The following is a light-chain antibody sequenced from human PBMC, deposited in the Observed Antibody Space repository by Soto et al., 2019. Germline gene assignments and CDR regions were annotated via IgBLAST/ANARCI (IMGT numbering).Light chain of an antibody. V-gene: IGKV3-20*01. CDR1: QSVSSGY. Sequence: EIVLTQSPGTLSLSPGERATLSCRASQSVSSGYLAWYQQKPGQAPRPLIHDAANRAIGIPDRFSGSGSGTDFTLTISRLEPEDFAVYYCQQYGRSPYTFGQGTKLEIK. J-gene: IGKJ2*01. CDR3: QQYGRSPYT. CDR2: DAA.